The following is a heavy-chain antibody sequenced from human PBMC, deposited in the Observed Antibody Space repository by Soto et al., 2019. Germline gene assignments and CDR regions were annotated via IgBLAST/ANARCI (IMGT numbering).Heavy chain of an antibody. CDR2: ISYDGNNQ. Sequence: QVQLVESGGGVVQPGRSLRLSCAASGFTFSNYAMHWVRQAPGKGLAWVAVISYDGNNQFHADSVKGRFTLSSDNSKNTLYVRMNSLTPEDAAVYYCAGRGVGATKSGAFDIWGQGTMVTVSS. D-gene: IGHD1-26*01. J-gene: IGHJ3*02. CDR1: GFTFSNYA. CDR3: AGRGVGATKSGAFDI. V-gene: IGHV3-30-3*01.